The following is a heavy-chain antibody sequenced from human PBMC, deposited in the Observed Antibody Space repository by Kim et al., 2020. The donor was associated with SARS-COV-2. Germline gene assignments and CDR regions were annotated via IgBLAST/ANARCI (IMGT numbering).Heavy chain of an antibody. CDR1: GGSFSGYY. Sequence: SETLSLTCAVYGGSFSGYYWSWIRQPPGKGLEWIGEINHSGSTNYNPSLKSRVTISVDTSKNQFSLKLSSVTAADTAVYYCARGDTHDTPKTCRGCPHYWYFDLWGRGTLVTVSS. CDR3: ARGDTHDTPKTCRGCPHYWYFDL. CDR2: INHSGST. D-gene: IGHD3-22*01. J-gene: IGHJ2*01. V-gene: IGHV4-34*01.